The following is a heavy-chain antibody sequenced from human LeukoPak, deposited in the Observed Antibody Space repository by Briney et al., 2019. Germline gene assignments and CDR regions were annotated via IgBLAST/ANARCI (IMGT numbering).Heavy chain of an antibody. V-gene: IGHV6-1*01. D-gene: IGHD6-13*01. CDR2: TYYRSKWYN. Sequence: SQTLSHTSASSGHSVSSKSAASNWIRQSPSRGLEWLGRTYYRSKWYNDYAVSVKSRITINPDTSKNQFSLQIMSVTPEDTDMYDCASGNSCSWYVDYWGQGTLVTVSS. CDR3: ASGNSCSWYVDY. CDR1: GHSVSSKSAA. J-gene: IGHJ4*02.